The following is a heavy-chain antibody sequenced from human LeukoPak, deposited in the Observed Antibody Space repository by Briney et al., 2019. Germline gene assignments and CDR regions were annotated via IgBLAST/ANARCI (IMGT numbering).Heavy chain of an antibody. J-gene: IGHJ4*02. V-gene: IGHV3-7*01. CDR3: ARWGYNSGWYLDY. Sequence: GGSLRLSCAASGFTFNSYYMAWVRQAPGKGLEWVANIRPDASDIFYVDSVKGRFTISRDNAETSLYLQMNSLRVEDTAIYYCARWGYNSGWYLDYWGQGTLVTVYS. D-gene: IGHD6-19*01. CDR2: IRPDASDI. CDR1: GFTFNSYY.